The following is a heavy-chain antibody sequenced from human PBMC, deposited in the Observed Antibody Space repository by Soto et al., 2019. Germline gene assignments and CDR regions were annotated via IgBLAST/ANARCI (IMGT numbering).Heavy chain of an antibody. D-gene: IGHD2-21*02. CDR3: VQSRCGGDCLTFYSSHAYYGLDV. Sequence: QITLKESGPTLVKPTQTLTLTCTFSGFARTYIGEGVGWIRQPPGKALEWLALVYWDDDKRYNPSLRSRLTITKDTSKKQVVLTMTNMDPVDTTTYYCVQSRCGGDCLTFYSSHAYYGLDVWGQGTTVTVSS. CDR1: GFARTYIGEG. J-gene: IGHJ6*02. CDR2: VYWDDDK. V-gene: IGHV2-5*02.